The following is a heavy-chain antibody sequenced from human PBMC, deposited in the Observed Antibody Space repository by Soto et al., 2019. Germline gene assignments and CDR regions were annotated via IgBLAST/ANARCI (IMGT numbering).Heavy chain of an antibody. D-gene: IGHD1-7*01. V-gene: IGHV1-69*06. J-gene: IGHJ6*02. CDR2: IIPIFGTA. CDR1: GGTLSSYA. CDR3: ARDQSACGYNWNYGLCGMDV. Sequence: SVKVCFKASGGTLSSYAISWVRQAPGQGLEWMGGIIPIFGTANYAQKFQGRVTITADKSTSTAYMELSSLRSEDTAVYYCARDQSACGYNWNYGLCGMDVWGQGTTVTVSS.